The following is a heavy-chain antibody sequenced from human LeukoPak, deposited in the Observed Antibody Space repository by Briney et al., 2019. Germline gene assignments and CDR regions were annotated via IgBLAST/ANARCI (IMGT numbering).Heavy chain of an antibody. CDR3: ARECMGNRCDYHYYMDV. CDR2: INPNSGGT. Sequence: ASVKVSCKASGYTFTGYYMHWVRQAPGQGLEWMGWINPNSGGTNYAQKFQGRVTMTRDTSISTAYMELSRLRSDDTAVYYCARECMGNRCDYHYYMDVWGKGTTVTVSS. CDR1: GYTFTGYY. J-gene: IGHJ6*03. V-gene: IGHV1-2*02. D-gene: IGHD2-8*01.